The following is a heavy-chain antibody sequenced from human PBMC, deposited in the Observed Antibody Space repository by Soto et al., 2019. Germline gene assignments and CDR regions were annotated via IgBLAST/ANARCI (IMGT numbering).Heavy chain of an antibody. CDR1: GGHFDRFA. D-gene: IGHD4-17*01. CDR2: IIPFLSAT. Sequence: QVQLVQSGAEVKKPGSSVKVSCRASGGHFDRFALSWLRQAHGQGLEWMGGIIPFLSATTYAQKFQGRVTITADESASTLYLELRSLTSDDTAVYYCARGEGDYGDFGSMDVWGQGTSVSVSS. V-gene: IGHV1-69*01. CDR3: ARGEGDYGDFGSMDV. J-gene: IGHJ6*02.